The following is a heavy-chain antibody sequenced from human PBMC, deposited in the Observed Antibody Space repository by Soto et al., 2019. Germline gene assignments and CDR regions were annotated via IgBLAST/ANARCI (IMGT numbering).Heavy chain of an antibody. CDR2: ITTSSADI. CDR3: VRSGTARLLRHSWFDT. CDR1: GFTFNTYD. V-gene: IGHV3-21*01. Sequence: EVQLVESGGGLVKPGGSLRLSCAASGFTFNTYDMNWVRQAPGKGLEWVSSITTSSADIYYADSLKGRITISRDNAKNSLFLQMNSLSAEDTAVYYCVRSGTARLLRHSWFDTWGQGTLVTVSS. J-gene: IGHJ5*02. D-gene: IGHD2-21*01.